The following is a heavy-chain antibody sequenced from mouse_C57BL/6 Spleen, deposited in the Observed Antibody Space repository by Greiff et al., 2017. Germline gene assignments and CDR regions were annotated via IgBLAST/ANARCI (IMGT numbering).Heavy chain of an antibody. V-gene: IGHV5-6*01. CDR2: ISSGGSYT. Sequence: EVQRVESGGDLVKPGGSLKLSCAASGFTFSSYGMSWVRQTPDKRLEWVATISSGGSYTYYPDSVKGRFTISRDNAKNTLYLQMSSLKSEDTAMYYWARHSHTTVVAKDWYFDVWGTGTTVTVSS. D-gene: IGHD1-1*01. CDR3: ARHSHTTVVAKDWYFDV. J-gene: IGHJ1*03. CDR1: GFTFSSYG.